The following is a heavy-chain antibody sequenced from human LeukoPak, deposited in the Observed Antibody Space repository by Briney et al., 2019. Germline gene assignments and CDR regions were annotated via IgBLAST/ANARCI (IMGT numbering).Heavy chain of an antibody. V-gene: IGHV4-59*11. CDR2: VLDNVRT. CDR1: GGSISSHY. J-gene: IGHJ4*02. CDR3: ATIKRGNIFGFFDF. D-gene: IGHD5-18*01. Sequence: SETLSLTCTVSGGSISSHYWSWVRQPPGKGLEWIGYVLDNVRTKDNPSLNSRFALSADTSKNQFSLRLTSVTAADTAVYYCATIKRGNIFGFFDFWGQGILVTVSS.